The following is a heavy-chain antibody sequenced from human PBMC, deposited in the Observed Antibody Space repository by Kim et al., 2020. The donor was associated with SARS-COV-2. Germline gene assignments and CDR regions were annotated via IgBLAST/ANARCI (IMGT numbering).Heavy chain of an antibody. D-gene: IGHD4-17*01. V-gene: IGHV6-1*01. Sequence: SQTLSLTCALSGDSVSSSSVAWNWIRQSPSRGLEWLGRTYYRSKWFVDYAPSVRSRITINPDTSKNEFSLQLESVTPEDTAVYYCAVAVDYLHYGMDVWGQGTTVTVSS. CDR1: GDSVSSSSVA. J-gene: IGHJ6*02. CDR3: AVAVDYLHYGMDV. CDR2: TYYRSKWFV.